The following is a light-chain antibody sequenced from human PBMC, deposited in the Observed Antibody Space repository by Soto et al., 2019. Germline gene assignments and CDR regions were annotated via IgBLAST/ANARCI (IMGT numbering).Light chain of an antibody. CDR2: AAA. V-gene: IGKV1-27*01. CDR3: QMYNSAPYT. CDR1: QGISTY. J-gene: IGKJ2*01. Sequence: DIQMTQSPSSLSASVGDRVTITCRASQGISTYLSWDQQKPGKVPKLLIYAAATLQSRVPSRFSGSGSGTDFTLRIRGLQPEDVAADYGQMYNSAPYTFGQGNKLEIK.